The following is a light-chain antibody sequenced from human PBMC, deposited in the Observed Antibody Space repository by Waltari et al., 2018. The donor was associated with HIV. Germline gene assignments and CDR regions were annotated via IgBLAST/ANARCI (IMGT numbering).Light chain of an antibody. J-gene: IGLJ2*01. Sequence: QSALTQPRSVSGSPGQSVTLSCTGSSSAVGGYNYVSWYQQHPTKAPKLIIYDVSERPSGVPDRFSGSKSGNRASLTISGLQAEDEADYYCYSYAGSLLFGGGTKLTVL. V-gene: IGLV2-11*01. CDR3: YSYAGSLL. CDR2: DVS. CDR1: SSAVGGYNY.